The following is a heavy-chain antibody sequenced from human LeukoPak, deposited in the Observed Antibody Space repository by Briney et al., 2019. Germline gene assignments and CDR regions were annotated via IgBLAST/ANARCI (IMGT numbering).Heavy chain of an antibody. CDR2: IYTSGST. Sequence: SETLSLSCTVSGGSISSDYWSWIRQPAGKGLEWIGRIYTSGSTHYSPSLKSRVTMSVDTSRNQFSLKLNSVTAADTAVYYCARTLYKHQNNYFYMDVWGKGTTVTVSS. CDR1: GGSISSDY. J-gene: IGHJ6*03. V-gene: IGHV4-4*07. CDR3: ARTLYKHQNNYFYMDV. D-gene: IGHD1-1*01.